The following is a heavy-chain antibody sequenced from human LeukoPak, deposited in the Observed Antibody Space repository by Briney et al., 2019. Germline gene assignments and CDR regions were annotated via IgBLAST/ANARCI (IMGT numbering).Heavy chain of an antibody. CDR2: IYTSGST. D-gene: IGHD6-13*01. V-gene: IGHV4-61*02. Sequence: SQTLSLTCTVSGGSISSGSYYWSWIRQPAGKGLEWIGRIYTSGSTNYNPSLKSRVTISVDTSKNQFSLKLSFVTAADTAVYYCARQGSSSWYKAFDIWGQGTMVTVSS. CDR3: ARQGSSSWYKAFDI. J-gene: IGHJ3*02. CDR1: GGSISSGSYY.